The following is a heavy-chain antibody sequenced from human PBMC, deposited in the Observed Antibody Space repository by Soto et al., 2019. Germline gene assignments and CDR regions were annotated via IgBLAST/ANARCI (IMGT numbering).Heavy chain of an antibody. Sequence: VQLLESGGGLVQPGGSLRLSCAASGFTFSSYGMSWVRQAPGKGLEWVSGISGSGGSTYYADSVKGRFTISRDNPKNTLYLQMNSLRAEDTAVYYCAKEGRYSSSRGYFDYGGQGTLVTVSS. CDR2: ISGSGGST. V-gene: IGHV3-23*01. J-gene: IGHJ4*02. D-gene: IGHD6-13*01. CDR1: GFTFSSYG. CDR3: AKEGRYSSSRGYFDY.